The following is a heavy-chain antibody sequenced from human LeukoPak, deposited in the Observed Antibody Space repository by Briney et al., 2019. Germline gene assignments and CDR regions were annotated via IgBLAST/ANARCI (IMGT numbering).Heavy chain of an antibody. CDR2: ISSGGGGT. D-gene: IGHD6-19*01. V-gene: IGHV3-48*02. Sequence: PGGSRRLSCAASGLTFSSYSMNWVRQAPGKGLEWISYISSGGGGTYYADSVKGRFTISRDNAKNSLYLQMNSLRDEDTAVYFCARARSSGWVIDSWGQGTLVTVSS. CDR3: ARARSSGWVIDS. J-gene: IGHJ4*02. CDR1: GLTFSSYS.